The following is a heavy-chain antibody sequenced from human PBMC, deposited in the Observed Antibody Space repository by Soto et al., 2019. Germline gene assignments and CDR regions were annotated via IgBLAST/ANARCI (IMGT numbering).Heavy chain of an antibody. D-gene: IGHD3-10*01. CDR2: IYPGDSDT. CDR3: ARWGLGYYYGSGTNYGMDV. Sequence: EVQLVQSGAEVKKPGESLQISCKGSGYSFTSYWIGWVRQMPGKGLEWMGIIYPGDSDTRYSPSFQGQVTISADKSISTAYLQWSSLKASDTAMYYCARWGLGYYYGSGTNYGMDVWGQGTTVTVSS. CDR1: GYSFTSYW. V-gene: IGHV5-51*01. J-gene: IGHJ6*02.